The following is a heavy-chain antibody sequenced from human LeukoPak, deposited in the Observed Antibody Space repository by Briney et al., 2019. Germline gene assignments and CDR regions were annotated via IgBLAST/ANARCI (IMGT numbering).Heavy chain of an antibody. CDR1: GFTVSGNY. Sequence: GGSLRLSCAASGFTVSGNYMSWVRQAPGKGLEWVSLMYSGGSTHYADSVKGRFTISRDNSKNTLYLQMNSLRVEDTAVYYCARARGGDYSHLNYWGQGTLVTVSS. CDR3: ARARGGDYSHLNY. V-gene: IGHV3-66*01. D-gene: IGHD4-17*01. J-gene: IGHJ4*02. CDR2: MYSGGST.